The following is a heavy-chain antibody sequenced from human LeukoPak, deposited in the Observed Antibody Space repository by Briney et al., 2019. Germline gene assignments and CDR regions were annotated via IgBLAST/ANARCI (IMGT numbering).Heavy chain of an antibody. Sequence: GRSLRLSCAASGFTFDDYAMHWVRQAPGKGLEWVSGISWNSSSIGYADSVKGRFTISRDNAENSLYLQMNSLRAEDTALYYCAKAVVPAAMHVYYYGMDVWGQGTTVTVSS. CDR1: GFTFDDYA. CDR3: AKAVVPAAMHVYYYGMDV. J-gene: IGHJ6*02. V-gene: IGHV3-9*01. D-gene: IGHD2-2*01. CDR2: ISWNSSSI.